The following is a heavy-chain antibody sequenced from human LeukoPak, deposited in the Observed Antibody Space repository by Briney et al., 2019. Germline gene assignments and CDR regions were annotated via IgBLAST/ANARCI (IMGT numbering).Heavy chain of an antibody. D-gene: IGHD6-6*01. V-gene: IGHV4-4*07. CDR2: IYTSGST. Sequence: SETLSLTCTVSGGSISSYYWSWIRQPAGKGLEWIGRIYTSGSTNYNPSLKSRVTVSVDTSKNQFSLKLSSVTAADTAVYYCARSGIAARLTRHDYWGQGTLVTVSS. J-gene: IGHJ4*02. CDR1: GGSISSYY. CDR3: ARSGIAARLTRHDY.